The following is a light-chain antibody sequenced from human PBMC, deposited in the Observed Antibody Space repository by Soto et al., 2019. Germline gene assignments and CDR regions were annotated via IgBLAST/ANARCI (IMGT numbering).Light chain of an antibody. J-gene: IGLJ3*02. CDR2: NNN. CDR3: AAWDDSVDGVV. CDR1: SSNIGTNS. V-gene: IGLV1-44*01. Sequence: QSVLTQPPSASGTPGQRVTISCSGSSSNIGTNSVNWYQQLPGTAPKLLIYNNNQRPSGVPDRFSGSKSVTSASLAISGLQSEDEAEYYCAAWDDSVDGVVFGGGTKATVL.